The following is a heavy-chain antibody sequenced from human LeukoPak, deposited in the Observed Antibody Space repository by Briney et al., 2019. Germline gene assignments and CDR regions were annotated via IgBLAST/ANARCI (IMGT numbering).Heavy chain of an antibody. CDR2: ISAYNGNT. V-gene: IGHV1-18*01. Sequence: ASVKVSYKASGYTFTSYGISWVRQAPGQGLEWMGWISAYNGNTNYAQKLQGRVTMTTDTSTSTAYMELRSLRSDDTAVYYCARDLALLSDFWSGTHFDYWGQGTLVTVSS. J-gene: IGHJ4*02. CDR1: GYTFTSYG. D-gene: IGHD3-3*01. CDR3: ARDLALLSDFWSGTHFDY.